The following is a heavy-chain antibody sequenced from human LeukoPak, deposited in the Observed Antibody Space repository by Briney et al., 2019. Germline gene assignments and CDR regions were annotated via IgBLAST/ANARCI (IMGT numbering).Heavy chain of an antibody. CDR1: GFTFSGSG. J-gene: IGHJ5*02. CDR3: AKDKEAAAGFDP. D-gene: IGHD6-13*01. Sequence: PGESLRLSCAASGFTFSGSGMHWVRQAPGKGLEWVAFIRYHGSDKYYADSVKGRFTISRDNSKNTLYLQMNSLRAEDTAVYYCAKDKEAAAGFDPWGQGTLVTVSS. CDR2: IRYHGSDK. V-gene: IGHV3-30*02.